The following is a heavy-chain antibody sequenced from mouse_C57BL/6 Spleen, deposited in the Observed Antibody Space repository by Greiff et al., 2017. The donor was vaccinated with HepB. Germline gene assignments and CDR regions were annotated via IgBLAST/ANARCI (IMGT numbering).Heavy chain of an antibody. D-gene: IGHD1-1*01. CDR2: IDPSDSYT. Sequence: QVQLQQPGAELVMPGASVKLSCKASGYTFTSYWMHWVKQRPGQGLEWIGEIDPSDSYTNYNQKFKGKSTLTVDKSSSTAYMQLSSLTSEDSAVYYCARLGYYGSRGNFDVWGTGTTVTVSS. V-gene: IGHV1-69*01. CDR1: GYTFTSYW. CDR3: ARLGYYGSRGNFDV. J-gene: IGHJ1*03.